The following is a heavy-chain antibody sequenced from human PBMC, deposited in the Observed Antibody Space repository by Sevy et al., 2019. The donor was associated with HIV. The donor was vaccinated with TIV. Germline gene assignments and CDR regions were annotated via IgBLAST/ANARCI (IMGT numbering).Heavy chain of an antibody. D-gene: IGHD2-15*01. J-gene: IGHJ4*02. CDR2: ISTYNGDT. CDR1: GYTFRNYR. CDR3: ARGGYYIDS. Sequence: ASVKVSCKTSGYTFRNYRITWVRQAPGQGLQWVGWISTYNGDTSYAQQLQGRVTMTTETSTSTAYMELRSLRSYDTAVYYCARGGYYIDSWGQGTLVTVSS. V-gene: IGHV1-18*01.